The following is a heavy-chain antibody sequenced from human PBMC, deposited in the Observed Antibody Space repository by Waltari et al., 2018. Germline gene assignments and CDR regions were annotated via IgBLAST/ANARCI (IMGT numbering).Heavy chain of an antibody. CDR3: ASSHVTTSGMDV. D-gene: IGHD3-22*01. CDR1: GGTFSSYP. J-gene: IGHJ6*02. V-gene: IGHV1-69*02. CDR2: IIPILGIA. Sequence: QVQLVQSGAEVKKPGSSVKVSCKASGGTFSSYPISWVRQAPGQGLEWMGRIIPILGIANYAQKFQGRVTITADKSTSTAYMELSSLRSEDTAVYYCASSHVTTSGMDVWGQGTTVTVSS.